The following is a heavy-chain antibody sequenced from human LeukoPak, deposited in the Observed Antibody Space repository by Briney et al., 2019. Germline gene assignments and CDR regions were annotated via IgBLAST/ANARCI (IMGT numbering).Heavy chain of an antibody. D-gene: IGHD1-26*01. CDR1: GFTVNNYS. CDR3: ARLSGYSGHYYPDY. V-gene: IGHV3-53*01. CDR2: FYRGGP. Sequence: RAGGSLRLSCAASGFTVNNYSVNWVRQAPGKGLEWVSVFYRGGPYYADSVKGRFTISRDNSKNTVYLQMDSLRADDTAVYYCARLSGYSGHYYPDYWGQGTLVTVSS. J-gene: IGHJ4*02.